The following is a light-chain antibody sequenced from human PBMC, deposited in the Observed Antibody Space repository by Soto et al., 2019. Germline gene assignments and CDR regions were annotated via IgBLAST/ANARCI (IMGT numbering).Light chain of an antibody. J-gene: IGKJ1*01. CDR2: AAS. CDR1: QSISSY. CDR3: QQSYSTPRT. Sequence: DIQLPQSPSSLSASVGDRVTITCRASQSISSYLNWYQQKPGKAPKLLIYAASSLQSGVPSRFSGSGSGTDFTLTISSLQTEDFATYYCQQSYSTPRTFGQGPKVEIK. V-gene: IGKV1-39*01.